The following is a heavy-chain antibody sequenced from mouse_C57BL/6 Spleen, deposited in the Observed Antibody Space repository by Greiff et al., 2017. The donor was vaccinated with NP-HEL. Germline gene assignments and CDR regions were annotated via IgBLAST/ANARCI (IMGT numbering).Heavy chain of an antibody. V-gene: IGHV5-9-1*02. D-gene: IGHD4-1*01. J-gene: IGHJ2*01. CDR1: GFTFSSYA. Sequence: EVKLMESGEGLVKPGGSLKLSCAASGFTFSSYAMSWVRQTPEKRLEWVAYISSGGDYIYYADTVKGRFTISRDNARNTLYLQMSSLKSEDTAMYYCTRELGRGYFDYWGQGTTLTVSS. CDR3: TRELGRGYFDY. CDR2: ISSGGDYI.